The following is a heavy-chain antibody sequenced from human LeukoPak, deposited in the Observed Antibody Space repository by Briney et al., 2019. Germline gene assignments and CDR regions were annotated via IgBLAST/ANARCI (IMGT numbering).Heavy chain of an antibody. J-gene: IGHJ6*02. CDR3: AILTAVPGTSYYGMDV. D-gene: IGHD6-19*01. Sequence: GASVKVSCKASGYTFTGYFMHWVRQAPGQGLEWMGWINPNRGGTNYAQKFQGRVTMTRDTSISTAYMELSRLRSEDTAVYYCAILTAVPGTSYYGMDVWGRGTTVTVSS. CDR2: INPNRGGT. V-gene: IGHV1-2*02. CDR1: GYTFTGYF.